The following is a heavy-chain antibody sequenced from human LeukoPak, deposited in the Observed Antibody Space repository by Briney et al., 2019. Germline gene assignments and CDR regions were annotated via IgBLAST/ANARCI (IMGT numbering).Heavy chain of an antibody. Sequence: ASVKVSCKASGYTFTSYGISWVRQAPGQGLEWMGLISAYNGNTNYAQKLQGRVTMTTDTSTSTAYMELRSLRSDDTAVYYCARDQWELTQSDGGWFDPWGQGTLVTVSS. CDR1: GYTFTSYG. J-gene: IGHJ5*02. CDR3: ARDQWELTQSDGGWFDP. V-gene: IGHV1-18*01. D-gene: IGHD1-26*01. CDR2: ISAYNGNT.